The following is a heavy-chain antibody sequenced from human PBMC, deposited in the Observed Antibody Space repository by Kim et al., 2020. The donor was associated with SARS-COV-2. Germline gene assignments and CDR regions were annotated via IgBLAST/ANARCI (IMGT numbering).Heavy chain of an antibody. J-gene: IGHJ4*02. Sequence: GRGSRTYYADAGKGRFTNSRDNSKNTLYLQMNSLRAEDTAVYYCAKAWDYWGQGTLVTVSS. V-gene: IGHV3-23*01. CDR2: GRGSRT. CDR3: AKAWDY.